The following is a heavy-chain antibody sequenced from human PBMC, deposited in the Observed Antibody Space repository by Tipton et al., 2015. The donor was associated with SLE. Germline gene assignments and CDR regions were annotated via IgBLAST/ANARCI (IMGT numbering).Heavy chain of an antibody. Sequence: TLSLTCTVSGGSISDSYWSWIRQPPGKGMEWIGDIYYSGSTNYNPSLKSRVTISVDTSKNQFSLKLSSVTAADTAMYYCARRLHGYFDLWGRGTLVTVSS. CDR3: ARRLHGYFDL. J-gene: IGHJ2*01. D-gene: IGHD3-16*01. V-gene: IGHV4-59*08. CDR1: GGSISDSY. CDR2: IYYSGST.